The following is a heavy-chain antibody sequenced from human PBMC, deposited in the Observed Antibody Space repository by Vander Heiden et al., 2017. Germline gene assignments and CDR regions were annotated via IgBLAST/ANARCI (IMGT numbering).Heavy chain of an antibody. CDR1: GFTSDDYG. D-gene: IGHD2-15*01. Sequence: EVQLVESGGGVVRPGGSLRRSCAAPGFTSDDYGMSGVRQAPGKGLEWVSGINWNGGSTGYADSVKGRFTISRDNAKNSLYLQMNSLRAEDTALYHCARATPYGYSDWFDPWGQGTLVTVSS. CDR2: INWNGGST. CDR3: ARATPYGYSDWFDP. J-gene: IGHJ5*02. V-gene: IGHV3-20*01.